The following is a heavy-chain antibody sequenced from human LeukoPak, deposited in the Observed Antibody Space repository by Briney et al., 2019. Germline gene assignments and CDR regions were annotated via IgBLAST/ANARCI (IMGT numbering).Heavy chain of an antibody. V-gene: IGHV3-66*01. CDR2: IYSGGST. CDR1: GFTVSSNY. Sequence: GGSLRLSCAASGFTVSSNYMSWVRQAPGKGLEWVSVIYSGGSTYYADSVKGRFTISRDNSKNTLYLQMNSLRAEDTAVYYCARDSPDDALDIWGQGTMVTVSS. J-gene: IGHJ3*02. CDR3: ARDSPDDALDI.